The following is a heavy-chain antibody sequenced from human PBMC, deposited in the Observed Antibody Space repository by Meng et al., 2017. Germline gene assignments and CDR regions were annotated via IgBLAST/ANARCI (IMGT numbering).Heavy chain of an antibody. CDR2: VYHNGNA. J-gene: IGHJ4*02. CDR1: GGSISSNNW. CDR3: ARELDAVGVTAYDL. V-gene: IGHV4-4*02. D-gene: IGHD2-21*02. Sequence: QVQPKESGPGLVKPSGTLSLTCSGSGGSISSNNWWSWVRQPSGKGLEWIGEVYHNGNANYNPSLKSRVTISVDKSKNQFSPKLSFVAAADTAIYYCARELDAVGVTAYDLWGQETLVTVSS.